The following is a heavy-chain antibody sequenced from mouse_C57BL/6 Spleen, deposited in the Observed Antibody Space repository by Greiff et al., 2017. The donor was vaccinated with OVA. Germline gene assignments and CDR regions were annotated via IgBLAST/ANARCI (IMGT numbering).Heavy chain of an antibody. D-gene: IGHD1-1*01. CDR3: ARCYYYGSSSFWYFDV. CDR1: GYTFTSYW. V-gene: IGHV1-69*01. Sequence: QVQLQQPGAELVMPGASVKLSCKASGYTFTSYWMHWVKQRPGQGLEWIGEIDPSDSYTNYNQKFKGKSTLTVDKSSSTAYMQLSSLTSEDSAVYYCARCYYYGSSSFWYFDVWGTGTTVTVSS. CDR2: IDPSDSYT. J-gene: IGHJ1*03.